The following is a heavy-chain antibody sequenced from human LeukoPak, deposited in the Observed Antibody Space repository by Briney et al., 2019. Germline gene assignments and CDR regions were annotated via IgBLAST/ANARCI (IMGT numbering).Heavy chain of an antibody. J-gene: IGHJ4*02. V-gene: IGHV3-7*03. CDR3: VRGKAGD. CDR2: IKEDGNEK. Sequence: GGSLRLSCAASGFTFRSHWMSSVRRAPGKGLEWVANIKEDGNEKHYVDSVTGRFTISRDNAKNSLYLQMNSLRVEDTAVYYCVRGKAGDWGQGTLVTVSS. D-gene: IGHD3-10*01. CDR1: GFTFRSHW.